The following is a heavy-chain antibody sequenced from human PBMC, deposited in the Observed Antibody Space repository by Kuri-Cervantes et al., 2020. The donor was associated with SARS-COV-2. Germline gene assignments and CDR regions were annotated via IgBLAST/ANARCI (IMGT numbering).Heavy chain of an antibody. Sequence: GESLKISCAASGFTFSTYSMTWVRQAPGKGLEWVSSISSSSSQRYYVDSVKGRFTISRDNAKNSLYQQMNSLRAEDTAVYYCASLLSGGGAHLYYFYMDAWGKGTSVTVSS. J-gene: IGHJ6*03. D-gene: IGHD3-16*01. CDR2: ISSSSSQR. V-gene: IGHV3-21*01. CDR3: ASLLSGGGAHLYYFYMDA. CDR1: GFTFSTYS.